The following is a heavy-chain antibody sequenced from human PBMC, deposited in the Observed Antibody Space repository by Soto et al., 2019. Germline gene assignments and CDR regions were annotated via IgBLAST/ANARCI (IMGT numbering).Heavy chain of an antibody. CDR3: ARLGDLYGYRGHLDY. D-gene: IGHD5-18*01. J-gene: IGHJ4*02. CDR2: ISSGSSYI. Sequence: DVHLVESGGGLVKPGGSLRLSCAASRFTFSNYDMNWVRQTPGKGLEWVSYISSGSSYIYYADSVRGRFTISRDNAKNTVDLQMNSLTADDTAVYYCARLGDLYGYRGHLDYWGQGTQVTVSS. V-gene: IGHV3-21*01. CDR1: RFTFSNYD.